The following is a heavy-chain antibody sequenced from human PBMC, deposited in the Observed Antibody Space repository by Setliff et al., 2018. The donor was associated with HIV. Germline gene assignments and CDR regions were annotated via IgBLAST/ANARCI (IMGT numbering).Heavy chain of an antibody. CDR3: ARGLGVRHGPHCYMDV. D-gene: IGHD3-16*01. J-gene: IGHJ6*03. CDR1: GYTFTTYA. CDR2: INTNTGNP. Sequence: ASVKVSCKASGYTFTTYAINWVRQAPGQGLEWMGWINTNTGNPTYAQVFAGRFVFSLDTSVSTAYLQISSLKAEDTAVYYCARGLGVRHGPHCYMDVWGKGTTVTVSS. V-gene: IGHV7-4-1*02.